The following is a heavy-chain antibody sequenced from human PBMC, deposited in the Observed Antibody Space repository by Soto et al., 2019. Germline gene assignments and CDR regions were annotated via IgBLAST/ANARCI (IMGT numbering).Heavy chain of an antibody. Sequence: QVQLQESGPGLVKPSETLSLTCTVSNDSISTYYWTWIRQPPGKGLEWIGFIYYSGSTNYNPSHQSPVTISADNPKNQFSLQMTSVTAADPDVYYCARPGRAWGALRYWGQGTLVPVSS. CDR1: NDSISTYY. V-gene: IGHV4-59*08. CDR3: ARPGRAWGALRY. J-gene: IGHJ4*02. CDR2: IYYSGST. D-gene: IGHD7-27*01.